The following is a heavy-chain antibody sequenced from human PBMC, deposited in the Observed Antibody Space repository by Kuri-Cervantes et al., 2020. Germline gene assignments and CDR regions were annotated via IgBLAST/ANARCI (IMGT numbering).Heavy chain of an antibody. Sequence: GESLKISCAASGFTVSSNYMSWVRQAPGKGLEWVSVIYSGGSTYYADSVKGRFTISRDNSKNTLYLQMNSLRAEDTAVYYCARDPSVDTAMVTGWYFDLWGRGTLVTVSS. J-gene: IGHJ2*01. CDR2: IYSGGST. V-gene: IGHV3-53*05. CDR3: ARDPSVDTAMVTGWYFDL. D-gene: IGHD5-18*01. CDR1: GFTVSSNY.